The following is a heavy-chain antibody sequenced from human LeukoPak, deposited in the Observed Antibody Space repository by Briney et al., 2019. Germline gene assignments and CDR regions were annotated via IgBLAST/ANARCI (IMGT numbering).Heavy chain of an antibody. D-gene: IGHD1-1*01. CDR3: ARSFPDYEVQPSAISWFDA. CDR2: MYYTGTA. V-gene: IGHV4-59*11. J-gene: IGHJ5*02. CDR1: GASISVHY. Sequence: SETLSLKCTVSGASISVHYWSWIRQTPGKGLEWIGSMYYTGTANYNTSLKSRVTILVGVSKKQFSLNLRSVTAADTAVYYCARSFPDYEVQPSAISWFDAWGQGILITVSS.